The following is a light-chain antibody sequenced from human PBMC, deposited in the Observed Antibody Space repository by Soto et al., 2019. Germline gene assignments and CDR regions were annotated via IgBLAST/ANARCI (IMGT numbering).Light chain of an antibody. CDR2: GAS. CDR3: QQYGRSPWT. V-gene: IGKV3-20*01. CDR1: QSVSNRY. Sequence: EIVLTQSPGTLSLSPGERATLSCRASQSVSNRYLAWYQQKPGQAPRLLIYGASSRATGIPDSFSGSGSGTDFTVTISRLEPEDFAVYYCQQYGRSPWTFGQGNKVEIK. J-gene: IGKJ1*01.